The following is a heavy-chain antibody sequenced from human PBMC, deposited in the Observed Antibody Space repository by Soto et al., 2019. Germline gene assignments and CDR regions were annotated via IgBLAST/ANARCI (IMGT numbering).Heavy chain of an antibody. D-gene: IGHD3-3*01. V-gene: IGHV1-8*01. CDR1: GYTFTSYD. CDR2: MNPNSGNT. J-gene: IGHJ6*03. Sequence: ASVKVSCKASGYTFTSYDINWVRQATGQGLEWMGWMNPNSGNTGYAQKFQGRVTMTRNTSISTAYMELSSLRSEDTAVYYCARGYSTIVGVVTPYMDVWGKGTTVTVSS. CDR3: ARGYSTIVGVVTPYMDV.